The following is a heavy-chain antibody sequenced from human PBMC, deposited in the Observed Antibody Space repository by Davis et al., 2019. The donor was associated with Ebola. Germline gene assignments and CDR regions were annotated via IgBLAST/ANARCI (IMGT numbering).Heavy chain of an antibody. D-gene: IGHD6-6*01. J-gene: IGHJ6*02. CDR3: ARDLEYSSSTDLLYYYYGVDV. CDR1: GFTFSSYA. CDR2: ISFDGSNK. Sequence: GESLKISCAASGFTFSSYAMYWVRQAPGKGLEWVAVISFDGSNKYYADSVKGRFTISRDNSKNTLYLQMNTFGTEDTAVYYCARDLEYSSSTDLLYYYYGVDVWGQGTTVTVSS. V-gene: IGHV3-30*04.